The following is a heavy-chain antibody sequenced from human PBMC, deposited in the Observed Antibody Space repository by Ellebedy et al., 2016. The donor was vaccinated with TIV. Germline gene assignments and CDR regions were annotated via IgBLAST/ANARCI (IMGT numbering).Heavy chain of an antibody. J-gene: IGHJ5*02. D-gene: IGHD6-19*01. CDR1: GFTFSSYA. Sequence: GESLKISCAASGFTFSSYAMHWVRQAPGKGLEWVAVISYDGSNKYYADSVKGRFTISRDNSKNTLYLQMNSLRAEDTAVYYCAGLGSGWYGEGFDPWGQGTLVTVSS. CDR3: AGLGSGWYGEGFDP. V-gene: IGHV3-30-3*01. CDR2: ISYDGSNK.